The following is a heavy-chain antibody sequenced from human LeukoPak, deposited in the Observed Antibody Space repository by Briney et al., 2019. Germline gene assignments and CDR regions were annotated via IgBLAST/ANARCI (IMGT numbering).Heavy chain of an antibody. Sequence: SQTLSLTCTVSGGSISSGGYYWSWIRQHPGKGLEWIGYIYYGGSTYYNPSLKSRVTISVDTSKNQFSLKLSSVTAADTAVYYCARDLIVVVPAAIMDYYGMDVWGQGTTVTVSS. V-gene: IGHV4-31*03. CDR3: ARDLIVVVPAAIMDYYGMDV. J-gene: IGHJ6*02. CDR1: GGSISSGGYY. CDR2: IYYGGST. D-gene: IGHD2-2*01.